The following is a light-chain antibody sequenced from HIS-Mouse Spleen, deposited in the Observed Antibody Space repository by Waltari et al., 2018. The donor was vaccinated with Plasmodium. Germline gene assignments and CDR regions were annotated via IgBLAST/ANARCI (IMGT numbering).Light chain of an antibody. CDR1: QSVSSN. CDR2: GAS. J-gene: IGKJ3*01. CDR3: QQYNNWSFT. Sequence: EIVMTQSPATLSVSPGERAPLSCRASQSVSSNLAWYQQKPGQAPRLLSYGASTRATGIPARFSGSGSGKEFTLTISSLQSEDFAVYYCQQYNNWSFTFGPGTKVDIK. V-gene: IGKV3-15*01.